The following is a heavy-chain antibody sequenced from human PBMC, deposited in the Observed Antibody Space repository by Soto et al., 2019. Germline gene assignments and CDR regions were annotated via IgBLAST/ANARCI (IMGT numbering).Heavy chain of an antibody. D-gene: IGHD3-3*01. CDR3: ARDGEEVLRFLEWFHTGYYFDY. CDR2: ISSSSSTI. V-gene: IGHV3-48*01. CDR1: GFTFSSYS. J-gene: IGHJ4*02. Sequence: EVQLVESGGGLVQPGGSLRLSCAASGFTFSSYSMNWVRQAPGKGLEWVSYISSSSSTIYYADSVKGRFTISRDNAKNSLYLQMNSLRAEDTAVYYCARDGEEVLRFLEWFHTGYYFDYWGQGTLVTVSS.